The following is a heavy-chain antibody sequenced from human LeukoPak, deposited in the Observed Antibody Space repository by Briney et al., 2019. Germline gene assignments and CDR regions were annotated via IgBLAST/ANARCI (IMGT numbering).Heavy chain of an antibody. CDR1: GFTFSSYG. V-gene: IGHV3-30*18. CDR3: AKDRVSSIAARLDY. D-gene: IGHD6-6*01. CDR2: ISYDGSNK. J-gene: IGHJ4*02. Sequence: GRSLRLSCAASGFTFSSYGMHWVRQAPGKGLEWVAVISYDGSNKYYADSVKGRFTISRDNSKNTLYLQMNSLRAEDTAVYYCAKDRVSSIAARLDYWGQGTLVTVSS.